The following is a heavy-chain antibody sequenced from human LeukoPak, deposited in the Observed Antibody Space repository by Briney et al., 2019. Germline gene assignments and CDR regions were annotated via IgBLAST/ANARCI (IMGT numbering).Heavy chain of an antibody. CDR3: TKDPNGDYIGAFDP. CDR1: GFTFSSYW. Sequence: GGSLRLSCAASGFTFSSYWMSWVRQAPGKGLEWVANIKQDGSEKYYVDSVKGRFTISRDNAKNSLYLQMNSLRADDTAIYYCTKDPNGDYIGAFDPWGQGTLVTVSS. D-gene: IGHD4-17*01. V-gene: IGHV3-7*03. CDR2: IKQDGSEK. J-gene: IGHJ5*02.